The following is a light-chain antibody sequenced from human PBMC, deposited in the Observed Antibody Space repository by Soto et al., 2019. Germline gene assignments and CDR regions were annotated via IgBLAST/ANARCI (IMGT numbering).Light chain of an antibody. V-gene: IGKV1-5*01. J-gene: IGKJ4*01. CDR3: QQYNSYS. Sequence: DIKTTQAPSTLSASVGDRVTLTCRASQSISSWLAWYQQKPGKAPKLLIYDASSLESGVPSRFSGSGSGTEFTLTISSLQPDDFATYYCQQYNSYSFGGGTKVEIK. CDR1: QSISSW. CDR2: DAS.